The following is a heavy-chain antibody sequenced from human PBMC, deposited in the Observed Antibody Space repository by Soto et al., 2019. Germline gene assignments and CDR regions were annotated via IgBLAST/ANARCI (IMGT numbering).Heavy chain of an antibody. V-gene: IGHV3-23*01. Sequence: GGSLRLSCAASGFTFSSYAMSWVRQAPGKGLEWVSAISGSGGSTYYADSVKGRFTISRDNSENTLFLQMNSLRAEDTAVYYCAKDRWTAVTYQGYDGMDIWGQGTTVTVSS. CDR2: ISGSGGST. CDR3: AKDRWTAVTYQGYDGMDI. J-gene: IGHJ6*02. CDR1: GFTFSSYA. D-gene: IGHD4-4*01.